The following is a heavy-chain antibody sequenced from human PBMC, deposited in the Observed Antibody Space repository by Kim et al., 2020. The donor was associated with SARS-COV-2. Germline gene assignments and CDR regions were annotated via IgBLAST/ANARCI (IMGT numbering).Heavy chain of an antibody. CDR1: GFTFSNAW. V-gene: IGHV3-15*01. J-gene: IGHJ3*02. CDR3: TTYYYDSSGYRRVAFDI. Sequence: GGSLRLSCAASGFTFSNAWMSWVRQAPGKGLEWVGRIKSKTDGGTTDYAAPVKGRFTISRDDSKNTLYLQMNSLKTEDTAVYYCTTYYYDSSGYRRVAFDIWGQGTMVTVSS. CDR2: IKSKTDGGTT. D-gene: IGHD3-22*01.